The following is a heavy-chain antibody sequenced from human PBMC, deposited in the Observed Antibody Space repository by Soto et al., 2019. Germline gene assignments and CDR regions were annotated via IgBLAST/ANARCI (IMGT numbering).Heavy chain of an antibody. D-gene: IGHD3-22*01. CDR2: FDPEDAEI. Sequence: ASVKVSCKVSGYTLTELSMHWVRQAPGKGLEWMGGFDPEDAEIIYAQKFQGRVTMTEDTSTDIAYMELSSLRSEDTAVYYCAGITMIVVGAYGMDVWGQGTTVTVSS. J-gene: IGHJ6*02. CDR3: AGITMIVVGAYGMDV. V-gene: IGHV1-24*01. CDR1: GYTLTELS.